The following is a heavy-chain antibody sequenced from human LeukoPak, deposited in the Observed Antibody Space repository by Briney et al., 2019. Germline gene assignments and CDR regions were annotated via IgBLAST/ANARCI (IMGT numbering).Heavy chain of an antibody. CDR2: IYTSGST. Sequence: PSQTLSLTCTVSGGSISSGSYYWSWIRQPAGKGLEWIGRIYTSGSTNYNPSLKSRVTISVDTSKNQFSLKLSSVTAADTAVYYCAGILVPAAIRFDYWGQGTLVTVSS. V-gene: IGHV4-61*02. D-gene: IGHD2-2*01. CDR1: GGSISSGSYY. J-gene: IGHJ4*02. CDR3: AGILVPAAIRFDY.